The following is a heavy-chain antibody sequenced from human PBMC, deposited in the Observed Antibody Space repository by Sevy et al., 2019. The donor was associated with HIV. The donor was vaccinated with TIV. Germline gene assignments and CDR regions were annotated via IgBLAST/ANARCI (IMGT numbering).Heavy chain of an antibody. J-gene: IGHJ4*02. D-gene: IGHD2-15*01. CDR1: GFTFSSYA. CDR2: ISYDGSNK. Sequence: GGSLRLSCAASGFTFSSYAMHWVRQAPGKGLEWVAVISYDGSNKYYADSVKGRFTISRDNSKNTLYLQMNSLRAEDTAVYYCARDKGDCSGGSCLLFDYWGQGTLVTVSS. V-gene: IGHV3-30-3*01. CDR3: ARDKGDCSGGSCLLFDY.